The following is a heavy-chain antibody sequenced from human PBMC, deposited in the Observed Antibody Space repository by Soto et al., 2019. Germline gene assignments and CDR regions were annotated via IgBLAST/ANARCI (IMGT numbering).Heavy chain of an antibody. CDR2: IYFNGNT. J-gene: IGHJ4*02. CDR1: AASFSKYY. Sequence: SETLSLTCTVSAASFSKYYWTWIRQPPGKGLEWIGYIYFNGNTKYNPSLEGRLTISIDTSKKEFSLKLTPVTAADPAVYYCASVTFGGIVLAHWGQGTLVTVSS. CDR3: ASVTFGGIVLAH. V-gene: IGHV4-59*01. D-gene: IGHD3-16*01.